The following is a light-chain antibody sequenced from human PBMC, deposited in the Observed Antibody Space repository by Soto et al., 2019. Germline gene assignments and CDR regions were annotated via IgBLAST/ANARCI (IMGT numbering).Light chain of an antibody. CDR3: QTSGTGIWV. J-gene: IGLJ3*02. CDR1: SGHSSYA. Sequence: QLVLTQSPSASASLGASVKLTCTLSSGHSSYAIAWHQQQPEKGPRYLMKLNSDGSHSKGDGIPARFSGSSSGAERYLTISSLQSEDEADYYCQTSGTGIWVFGGGTKLTVL. V-gene: IGLV4-69*01. CDR2: LNSDGSH.